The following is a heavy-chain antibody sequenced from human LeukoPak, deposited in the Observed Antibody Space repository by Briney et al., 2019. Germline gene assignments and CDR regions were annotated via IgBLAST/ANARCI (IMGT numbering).Heavy chain of an antibody. CDR3: ARHVPYCSSTSCSIYYFDY. CDR2: IYYRGST. J-gene: IGHJ4*02. D-gene: IGHD2-2*01. CDR1: GYSISSGYY. Sequence: PSETLSLTCTVSGYSISSGYYWGWIRQPPGKGLEWIECIYYRGSTYYNPSLKSRVTISVDTSKNQFSLKLSSVTAADTAVYYCARHVPYCSSTSCSIYYFDYWGQGTLVTVSS. V-gene: IGHV4-38-2*02.